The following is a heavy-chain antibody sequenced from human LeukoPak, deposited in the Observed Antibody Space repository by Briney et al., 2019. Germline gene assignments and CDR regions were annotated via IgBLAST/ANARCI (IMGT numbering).Heavy chain of an antibody. D-gene: IGHD2-2*01. CDR1: GGTFSSYA. CDR2: IIPIFGTA. J-gene: IGHJ6*03. CDR3: AREHLGYCSSTSCPSRRSYYMDV. V-gene: IGHV1-69*13. Sequence: ASEKVSCKASGGTFSSYAISWVRQAPGQGLEWMGGIIPIFGTANYAQKFQGRVTITADESTSTAYMELSSLRSEDTAVYYCAREHLGYCSSTSCPSRRSYYMDVWGKGTTVTVSS.